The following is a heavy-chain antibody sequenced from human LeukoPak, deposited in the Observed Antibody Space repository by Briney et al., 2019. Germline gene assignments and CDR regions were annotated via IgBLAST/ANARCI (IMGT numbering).Heavy chain of an antibody. CDR2: ISSSSSYI. J-gene: IGHJ4*02. CDR1: GFTFSSYS. D-gene: IGHD6-19*01. V-gene: IGHV3-21*01. CDR3: ASPVKQWLTPFDY. Sequence: PGGSLRLSCAASGFTFSSYSMNWVRQAPGKGLEWVSSISSSSSYIYYADSVKGRFTISRDNAKNSLYLQMNSLRAEDTAAYYCASPVKQWLTPFDYWGQGTLVTVSS.